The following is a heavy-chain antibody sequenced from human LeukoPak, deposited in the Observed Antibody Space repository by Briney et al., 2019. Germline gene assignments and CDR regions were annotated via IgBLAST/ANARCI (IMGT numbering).Heavy chain of an antibody. J-gene: IGHJ4*02. CDR2: IGRSDNAI. D-gene: IGHD3-10*01. Sequence: GGSLRLSCAASGFTFSDYYMSWIRQAPGKGLEWVSYIGRSDNAIGYADSVKGRFTVSRDNAKNSLYLQMSGLRAEDTAVYYCARGGHRQKEFWGQGTLVTVSS. CDR1: GFTFSDYY. V-gene: IGHV3-11*04. CDR3: ARGGHRQKEF.